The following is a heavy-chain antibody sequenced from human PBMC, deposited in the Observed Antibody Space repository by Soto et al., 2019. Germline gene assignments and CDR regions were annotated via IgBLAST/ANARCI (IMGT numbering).Heavy chain of an antibody. J-gene: IGHJ4*02. D-gene: IGHD1-1*01. CDR1: GDSLKTDHW. CDR2: IYDGGDT. CDR3: AGAVGRRTVPDH. Sequence: QVHLQESGPGLVKPSGTLSLICVVSGDSLKTDHWWTWVHQPPGKGLEWIGEIYDGGDTNYNPSLESRLTLSVDKSKRQFSLRMTSVTAADTATYYCAGAVGRRTVPDHWGQGTLVTVSS. V-gene: IGHV4-4*02.